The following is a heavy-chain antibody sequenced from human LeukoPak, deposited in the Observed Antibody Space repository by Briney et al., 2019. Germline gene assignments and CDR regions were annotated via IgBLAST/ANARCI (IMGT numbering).Heavy chain of an antibody. Sequence: SETLPLTCTVSGGSISNYYWSWIRQPAGKGLEWIGRIYSDGRTNYDLSLSSRLAVSVDTSKNQFSLKLSSVTAADTAVYYCARDLSSRGVISLDYWGQGTLVTVSS. D-gene: IGHD3-10*01. J-gene: IGHJ4*02. V-gene: IGHV4-4*07. CDR3: ARDLSSRGVISLDY. CDR2: IYSDGRT. CDR1: GGSISNYY.